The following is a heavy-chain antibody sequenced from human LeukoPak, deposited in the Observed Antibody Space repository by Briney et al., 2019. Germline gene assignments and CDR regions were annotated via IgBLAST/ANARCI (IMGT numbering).Heavy chain of an antibody. Sequence: GGSLRLSCAASGFTFSSYAMSWVRQAPGKGLEWVSAISGSGGSTYYADSVKGRFTISRDNSKNTLYLQMNSLRAEDTAVYYCATVQVVVVPSAKVRSDAFDIWGQGTKVTVSS. CDR2: ISGSGGST. V-gene: IGHV3-23*01. CDR3: ATVQVVVVPSAKVRSDAFDI. CDR1: GFTFSSYA. J-gene: IGHJ3*02. D-gene: IGHD2-2*01.